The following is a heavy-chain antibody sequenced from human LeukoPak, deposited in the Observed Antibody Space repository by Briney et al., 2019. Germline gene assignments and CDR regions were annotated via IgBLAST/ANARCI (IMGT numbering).Heavy chain of an antibody. Sequence: GRSLRLSCAASGFTFSSYGMHWVRQAPGKGLEWVAVIWYDGSNKYYADSVKGRFTISRDNSKNTLYLQMNSLRAEDTAVYYCARARGYYYYYGMDVWGQGTTVTVSS. J-gene: IGHJ6*02. CDR2: IWYDGSNK. CDR3: ARARGYYYYYGMDV. CDR1: GFTFSSYG. D-gene: IGHD3-10*01. V-gene: IGHV3-33*01.